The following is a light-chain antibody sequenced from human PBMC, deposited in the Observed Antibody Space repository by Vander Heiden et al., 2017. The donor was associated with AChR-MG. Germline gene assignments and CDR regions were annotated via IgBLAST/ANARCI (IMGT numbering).Light chain of an antibody. V-gene: IGKV4-1*01. CDR3: QHYYNVPPYT. Sequence: DIVMTQSPDSLAVSLGERATINCKSSQSVLYSSNNKNYLAWYQQKPGQPPKLLIYWASTRESGVPDRFSGSGSETDFTLTISSLQAEDVAVYYCQHYYNVPPYTFGQGTRLEIK. J-gene: IGKJ2*01. CDR2: WAS. CDR1: QSVLYSSNNKNY.